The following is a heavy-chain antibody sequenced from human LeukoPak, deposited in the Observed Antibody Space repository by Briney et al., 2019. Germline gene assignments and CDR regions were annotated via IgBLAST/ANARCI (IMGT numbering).Heavy chain of an antibody. CDR1: GGSVSSGSYY. CDR3: ARDPMATVYFDY. CDR2: IYYSGST. Sequence: PSETLSLTCTVSGGSVSSGSYYWSWIRQPPGKGLEWIGYIYYSGSTNYNPSPKSRVAISVDTSKNQFSLKLSSVTAADTAVYYCARDPMATVYFDYWGQGTLVTVSS. D-gene: IGHD5-24*01. V-gene: IGHV4-61*01. J-gene: IGHJ4*02.